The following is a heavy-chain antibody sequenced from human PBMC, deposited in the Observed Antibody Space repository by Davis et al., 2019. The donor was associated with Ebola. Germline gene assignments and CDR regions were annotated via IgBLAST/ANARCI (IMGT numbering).Heavy chain of an antibody. D-gene: IGHD5-24*01. CDR2: IYIGGNT. Sequence: GESLKISCAASGFTFRDYWMSWVRQAPGKGLEWVSVIYIGGNTYYADSVRGRFTISRDNSKNTLYLQMNSMRAEDTALYYCARGDGYNYWGYWGLGTLVTVSS. J-gene: IGHJ4*02. V-gene: IGHV3-66*01. CDR3: ARGDGYNYWGY. CDR1: GFTFRDYW.